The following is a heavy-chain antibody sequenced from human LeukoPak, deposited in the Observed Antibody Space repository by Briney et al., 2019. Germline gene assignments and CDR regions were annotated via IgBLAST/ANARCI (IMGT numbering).Heavy chain of an antibody. CDR3: ARHSSSWPFDY. CDR1: GGSISSYY. V-gene: IGHV4-4*07. J-gene: IGHJ4*02. Sequence: SETLSLTCTVSGGSISSYYWSWIRQPAGKGLEWIGRIYISGSGSTNYNPSLKSRVTMSVDTSKNQFSLKLSSVTAADTAVYYCARHSSSWPFDYWGQGTLVTVSS. D-gene: IGHD6-13*01. CDR2: IYISGSGST.